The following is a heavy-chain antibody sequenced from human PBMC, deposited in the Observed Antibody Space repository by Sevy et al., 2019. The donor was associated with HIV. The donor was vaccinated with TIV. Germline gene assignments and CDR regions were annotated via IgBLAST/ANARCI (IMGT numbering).Heavy chain of an antibody. CDR3: GKGGEVLVRDWFDP. D-gene: IGHD3-10*02. CDR1: GFTFSSYG. J-gene: IGHJ5*02. V-gene: IGHV3-30*18. Sequence: GGSLRLSCAASGFTFSSYGMHWVRQAPGKGLDWVTVISYDGSNKYYADSVKGRFTISRDNSKNTPYLQMNSLRVEDTAVYYCGKGGEVLVRDWFDPWGQGTLVTVSS. CDR2: ISYDGSNK.